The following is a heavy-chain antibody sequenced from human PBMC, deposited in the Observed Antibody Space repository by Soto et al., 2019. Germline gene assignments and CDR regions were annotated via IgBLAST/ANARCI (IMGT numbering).Heavy chain of an antibody. CDR1: GFTVSSNY. CDR2: IYSGGST. CDR3: ARGGSSSRAYYYGMDV. Sequence: PGGSLRLSCAASGFTVSSNYMSWVRQAPGKGLEWVSVIYSGGSTYYADSVKGRFTISRDNSENTLYLQMNSLRAEDTAVYYCARGGSSSRAYYYGMDVWGQGTTVTVS. V-gene: IGHV3-53*01. J-gene: IGHJ6*02. D-gene: IGHD6-6*01.